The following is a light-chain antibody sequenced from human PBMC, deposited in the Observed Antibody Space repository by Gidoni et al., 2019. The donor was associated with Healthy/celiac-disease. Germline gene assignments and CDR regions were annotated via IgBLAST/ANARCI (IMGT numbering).Light chain of an antibody. CDR2: LNSDGSH. J-gene: IGLJ3*02. CDR3: QTWGTGIRV. Sequence: QLVLTQSPSASASLRASVKLTCTLSSGHSSYAIAWHQQQPEKGPRYLMKLNSDGSHSKGDGIPDSFSGSSSGAERYLTISSLQSEDEADYYCQTWGTGIRVFGGGTKLTVL. V-gene: IGLV4-69*01. CDR1: SGHSSYA.